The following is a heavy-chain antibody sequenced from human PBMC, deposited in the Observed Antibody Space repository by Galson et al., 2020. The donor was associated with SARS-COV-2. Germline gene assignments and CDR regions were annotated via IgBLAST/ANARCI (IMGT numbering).Heavy chain of an antibody. CDR1: GGSISTSSYY. CDR3: VREDTSPRGPLDC. V-gene: IGHV4-39*07. CDR2: VHYTGST. J-gene: IGHJ4*02. Sequence: ASETLSLTCTVSGGSISTSSYYWGWIRQPPGKGLEWIGSVHYTGSTYYSPSLESRVTISVDTSKNQFSLRLRSVTAADTAVYYCVREDTSPRGPLDCWGQGTLVTVSS. D-gene: IGHD5-12*01.